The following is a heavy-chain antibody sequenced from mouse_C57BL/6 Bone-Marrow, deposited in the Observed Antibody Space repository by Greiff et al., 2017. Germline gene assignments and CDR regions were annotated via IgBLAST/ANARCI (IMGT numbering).Heavy chain of an antibody. CDR2: INPYNGGT. D-gene: IGHD4-1*01. CDR3: ASPLTGTTPWFAY. J-gene: IGHJ3*01. V-gene: IGHV1-19*01. Sequence: EVQLQQPGPVLVKPGASVKMSCKASGYTFTDYYMNWVKQSHGKSLEWIGVINPYNGGTSYNQKFKGKATLTVDKSSSTAYMELNSLTSEDSAVYFWASPLTGTTPWFAYWAQGTLVTVSA. CDR1: GYTFTDYY.